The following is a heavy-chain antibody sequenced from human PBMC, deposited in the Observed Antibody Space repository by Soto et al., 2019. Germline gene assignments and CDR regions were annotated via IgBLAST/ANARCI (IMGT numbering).Heavy chain of an antibody. V-gene: IGHV3-11*05. CDR3: ARGRGAAGDHFDL. CDR1: GFTFSDYY. CDR2: ISSSTSHT. D-gene: IGHD6-13*01. J-gene: IGHJ4*02. Sequence: QVQLVESGGGLVKPGGSLRLSCAVSGFTFSDYYMTWIRQAPGKGLEWVSYISSSTSHTNYADSVKGRFTISRDNAKNSLFLQMNSLRAEDTAVYYCARGRGAAGDHFDLWGQGTLVTVSS.